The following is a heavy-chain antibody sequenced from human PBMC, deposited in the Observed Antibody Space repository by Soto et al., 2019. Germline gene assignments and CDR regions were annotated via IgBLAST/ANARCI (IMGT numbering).Heavy chain of an antibody. CDR1: GGSISSGDYY. CDR3: AREGGLAYCGGDCLYNWFDP. J-gene: IGHJ5*02. Sequence: SETLSLTCTVSGGSISSGDYYWSWVRQHPGKGLEWIGYRSYSGSTYYNPSLKSRVTIVVDTSRNQFSMRLSSVTAADTAVYYCAREGGLAYCGGDCLYNWFDPWGQGTLVTVSS. D-gene: IGHD2-21*02. V-gene: IGHV4-31*03. CDR2: RSYSGST.